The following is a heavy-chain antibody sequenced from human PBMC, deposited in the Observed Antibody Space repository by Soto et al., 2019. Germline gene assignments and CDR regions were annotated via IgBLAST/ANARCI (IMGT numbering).Heavy chain of an antibody. CDR1: GITLSDNY. Sequence: QVHLVASGGGLVKPGGSLRLSCVASGITLSDNYMTWIRQAPGKGLEWLSYISNSDYTTYYADSVKGRFTISKDNAKNSIYLQLNGLRVQDTAVYYCASGKWSLDYWGQGILVTVSS. V-gene: IGHV3-11*01. CDR2: ISNSDYTT. D-gene: IGHD2-8*01. CDR3: ASGKWSLDY. J-gene: IGHJ4*02.